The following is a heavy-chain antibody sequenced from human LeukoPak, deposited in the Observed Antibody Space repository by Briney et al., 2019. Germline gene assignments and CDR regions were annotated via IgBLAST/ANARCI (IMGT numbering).Heavy chain of an antibody. D-gene: IGHD3-22*01. CDR2: IYYSGST. CDR1: GGSISSYY. CDR3: ARGLTYYYDSSGYCFDY. Sequence: PSETLSLTCTVSGGSISSYYWSWIRQPPGKGREWIGYIYYSGSTNDNPSLKSRVTISVDTSKNQFSLKLSSVTAADTAVYYCARGLTYYYDSSGYCFDYWGQGTLVTVSS. V-gene: IGHV4-59*01. J-gene: IGHJ4*02.